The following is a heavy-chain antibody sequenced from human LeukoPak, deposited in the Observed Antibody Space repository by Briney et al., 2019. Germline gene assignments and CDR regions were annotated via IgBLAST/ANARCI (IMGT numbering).Heavy chain of an antibody. Sequence: GSLRLSCAASGFTFSSYGMSWVRQAPGKGLEWVSAISGSGGSTYYADSVKGRFTISRDNSKNTLYLQMNSLRAEDTAVYYCAKKTSRITMIVVAQPYFDYWGQGTLVTVSS. CDR2: ISGSGGST. J-gene: IGHJ4*02. V-gene: IGHV3-23*01. CDR1: GFTFSSYG. CDR3: AKKTSRITMIVVAQPYFDY. D-gene: IGHD3-22*01.